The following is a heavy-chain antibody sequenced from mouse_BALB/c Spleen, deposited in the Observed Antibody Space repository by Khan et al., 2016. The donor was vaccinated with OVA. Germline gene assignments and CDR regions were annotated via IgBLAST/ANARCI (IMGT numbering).Heavy chain of an antibody. V-gene: IGHV9-3-1*01. J-gene: IGHJ3*01. D-gene: IGHD2-1*01. Sequence: QIQLVQSGPELKKPGETVKISCKASGYTFTNSRMNWVKQAPGKGLKWMGWINAYTGEPTYADDFKGRFAFSLETSASTAYLQINNLKNEDTATFFCASSNGNYWFAYWGQGTLVTVSA. CDR3: ASSNGNYWFAY. CDR2: INAYTGEP. CDR1: GYTFTNSR.